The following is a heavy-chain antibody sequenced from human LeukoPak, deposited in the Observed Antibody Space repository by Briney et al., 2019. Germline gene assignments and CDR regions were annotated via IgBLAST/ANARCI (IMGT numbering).Heavy chain of an antibody. V-gene: IGHV4-39*01. D-gene: IGHD3-22*01. CDR3: ARRGSVRPYYDSSGYYYY. CDR2: IYYSGST. Sequence: PSETLSLTCTVSGGSISSSSYYWGWIRQPPGKGLEWIGSIYYSGSTYYNPSPKSRVTISVDTSKNQFSLKLSSVTAADTAVYYCARRGSVRPYYDSSGYYYYWGQGNLVTVSS. J-gene: IGHJ4*02. CDR1: GGSISSSSYY.